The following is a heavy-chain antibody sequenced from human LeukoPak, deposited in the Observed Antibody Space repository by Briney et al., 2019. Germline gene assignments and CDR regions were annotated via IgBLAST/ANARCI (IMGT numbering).Heavy chain of an antibody. J-gene: IGHJ4*02. CDR3: AKDLKRIAARHNFDY. D-gene: IGHD6-6*01. CDR2: ISGSGGST. CDR1: GFTFSSYA. Sequence: PGGSLRLSCAASGFTFSSYAMSWVRQAPGKGLEWVSAISGSGGSTYYADSVKGRFTISRDNSKNTLYPQMNSLRAEDTAVYYCAKDLKRIAARHNFDYWGQGTLVTVSS. V-gene: IGHV3-23*01.